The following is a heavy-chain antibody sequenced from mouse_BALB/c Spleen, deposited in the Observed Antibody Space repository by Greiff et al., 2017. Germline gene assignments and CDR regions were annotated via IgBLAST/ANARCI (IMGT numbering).Heavy chain of an antibody. CDR3: ARERYDAGYAMDY. CDR1: GYTFTSYV. CDR2: INPYNDGT. Sequence: VQLKQSGAELMKPGASVKMSCKASGYTFTSYVMHWVKQKPGQGLEWIGYINPYNDGTKYNEKFKGKATLTSDKSSSTAYMELSSLTSEDSAVYYCARERYDAGYAMDYWGQGTSVTVSS. D-gene: IGHD2-14*01. V-gene: IGHV1-14*01. J-gene: IGHJ4*01.